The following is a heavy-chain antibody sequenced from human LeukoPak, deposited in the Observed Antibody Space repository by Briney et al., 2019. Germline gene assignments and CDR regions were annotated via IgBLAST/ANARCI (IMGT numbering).Heavy chain of an antibody. V-gene: IGHV1-18*01. CDR1: GYTFTNYG. J-gene: IGHJ6*02. CDR3: ARETRRRYFESYYGMDV. Sequence: ASVKVSCKASGYTFTNYGISWVRQAPGQGLEWMGWISGYNGDTNYAQKLQGRATMTTDTSTSTAYMELRSLRSDDTAVYYCARETRRRYFESYYGMDVWGQGTTVTVSS. D-gene: IGHD3-9*01. CDR2: ISGYNGDT.